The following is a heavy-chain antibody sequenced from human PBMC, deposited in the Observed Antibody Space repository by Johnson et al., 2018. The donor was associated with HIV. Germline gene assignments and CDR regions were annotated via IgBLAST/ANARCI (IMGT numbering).Heavy chain of an antibody. CDR2: IRYDGSNK. CDR1: GFSFSSYG. V-gene: IGHV3-30*02. CDR3: AKGNYDDSSGYYGSTHAFDI. Sequence: QEQLVESGGGVVQPGGSLRLSCAASGFSFSSYGMHWVRQAPGKGLEWVAFIRYDGSNKYYADSVTGRFTISRDNSKNTLYLQMNSLRAEDTAGYYCAKGNYDDSSGYYGSTHAFDIWGQGTMVTVSS. D-gene: IGHD3-22*01. J-gene: IGHJ3*02.